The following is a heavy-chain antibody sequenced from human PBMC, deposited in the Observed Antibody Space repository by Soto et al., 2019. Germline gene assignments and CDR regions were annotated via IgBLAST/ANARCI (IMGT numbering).Heavy chain of an antibody. CDR2: ISYDGSNK. CDR1: GFTFSSYG. Sequence: GGSLRLSCAASGFTFSSYGMHWVRQAPGKGLEWVAVISYDGSNKYYADSVKGRFTISRDNSKNTLYLQMNSLRAEDTAVYYCAKDLNGEIVPQSGGSCFDYWGQGTLVTVSS. V-gene: IGHV3-30*18. J-gene: IGHJ4*02. CDR3: AKDLNGEIVPQSGGSCFDY. D-gene: IGHD3-16*01.